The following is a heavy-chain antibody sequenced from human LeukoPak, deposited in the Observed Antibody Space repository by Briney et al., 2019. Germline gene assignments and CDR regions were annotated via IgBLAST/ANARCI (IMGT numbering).Heavy chain of an antibody. D-gene: IGHD1-26*01. CDR2: ISAYNGNT. J-gene: IGHJ4*02. V-gene: IGHV1-18*04. CDR3: ARDYRRELGSDIDY. CDR1: GYTFTGYI. Sequence: GASVKVSCKASGYTFTGYIMHWVRQAPGQGLEWMGWISAYNGNTNYAQKLQGRVTMTTDTSTSTAYMELRSLRSDDTAVYYCARDYRRELGSDIDYWGQGTLVTVSS.